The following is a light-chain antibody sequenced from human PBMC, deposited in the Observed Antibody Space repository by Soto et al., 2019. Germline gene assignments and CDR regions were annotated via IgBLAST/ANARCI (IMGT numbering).Light chain of an antibody. Sequence: QSVLTQPPSASGTHGQRVTIPCSGSSSNIGSNTVNWYQQLPGTAPKLLIYNNNQRPSGVPDRFSGSKSGTSASLAISGLQSEDEADYYCAAWDDSLNGWVFGGGTKLTVL. CDR1: SSNIGSNT. CDR2: NNN. J-gene: IGLJ3*02. CDR3: AAWDDSLNGWV. V-gene: IGLV1-44*01.